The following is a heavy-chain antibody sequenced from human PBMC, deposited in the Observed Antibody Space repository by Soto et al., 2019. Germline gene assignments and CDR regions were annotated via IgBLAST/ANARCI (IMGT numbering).Heavy chain of an antibody. Sequence: PSEPLSLTCTVSGGSVGSGSYYWSWIRQPPGKGLEWIWYIYYSGSTNYNPSLKSRVTISVATSKNQFSLKLSSVTAAATAAFYCASSERVEQYYHYRMDCWGQGTTVTVSS. CDR1: GGSVGSGSYY. CDR3: ASSERVEQYYHYRMDC. D-gene: IGHD3-3*01. V-gene: IGHV4-61*01. J-gene: IGHJ6*02. CDR2: IYYSGST.